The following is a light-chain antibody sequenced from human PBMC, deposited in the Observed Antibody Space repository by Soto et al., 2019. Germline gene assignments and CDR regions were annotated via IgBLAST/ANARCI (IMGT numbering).Light chain of an antibody. J-gene: IGKJ1*01. Sequence: DIQMTQSPSTLSASVGDRVTITCRASQSISSWVAWYQQKPGKAPKLLIYEASSLESGVPSRFSGSGSGTECTLTISSLQPDDFATYYCQQYNSYSWTFGQGTKVEIK. V-gene: IGKV1-5*03. CDR2: EAS. CDR3: QQYNSYSWT. CDR1: QSISSW.